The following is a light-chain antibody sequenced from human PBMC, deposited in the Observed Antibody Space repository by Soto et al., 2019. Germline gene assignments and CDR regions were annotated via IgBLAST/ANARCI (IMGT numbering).Light chain of an antibody. Sequence: EIVMTQSPATLSVSPGERATLSCRASQSVSSNLAWYQQKPGQAPRLLIYGASTRATGVPTRFSGSGSGTEFTLAVSGLQSEDFAVYYCQQYHNWWTFGQGTKVEIK. CDR1: QSVSSN. V-gene: IGKV3-15*01. CDR3: QQYHNWWT. CDR2: GAS. J-gene: IGKJ1*01.